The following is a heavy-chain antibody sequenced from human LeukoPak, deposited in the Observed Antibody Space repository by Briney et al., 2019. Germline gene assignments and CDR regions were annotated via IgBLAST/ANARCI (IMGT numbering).Heavy chain of an antibody. CDR2: ISSSSSYI. Sequence: PGGSLRLSCAASGFTFSTYSIIWVRQAPGRGLDWVSSISSSSSYIYYADSVKGRFTISRDNAKNSLYLQMNSLTAEDTAVYYCVGENWELPGGFDYWGQGTLAPSPQ. CDR3: VGENWELPGGFDY. D-gene: IGHD7-27*01. J-gene: IGHJ4*02. V-gene: IGHV3-21*01. CDR1: GFTFSTYS.